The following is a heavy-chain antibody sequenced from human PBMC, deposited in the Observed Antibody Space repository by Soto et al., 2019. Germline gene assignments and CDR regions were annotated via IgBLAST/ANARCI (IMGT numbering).Heavy chain of an antibody. V-gene: IGHV1-46*01. CDR1: GYTFTSYY. D-gene: IGHD2-15*01. CDR2: INPSGGST. Sequence: QVQLVQSGAEVKKPGASVKVSCKASGYTFTSYYMHWVRQAPGQGLEWMGIINPSGGSTSYAQKFQGXXTXTXXTSTSTGYMELRSLRSEDTAVYYCARVLEAANFDYWGQGTLVTVSS. CDR3: ARVLEAANFDY. J-gene: IGHJ4*02.